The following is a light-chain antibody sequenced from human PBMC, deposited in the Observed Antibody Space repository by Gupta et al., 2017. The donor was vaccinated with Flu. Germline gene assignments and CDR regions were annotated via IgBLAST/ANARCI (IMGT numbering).Light chain of an antibody. V-gene: IGKV3-20*01. CDR2: GES. CDR1: QSVSSSY. J-gene: IGKJ2*01. CDR3: QQYGSSVYT. Sequence: EIVLTQSPGTPSLSTGERATLSCRASQSVSSSYLAWYQQKPGQSPRILIYGESSRATGIPDRFSGSGSGTDFTLTISRLEPEDFAVYYCQQYGSSVYTFGQGTKLEI.